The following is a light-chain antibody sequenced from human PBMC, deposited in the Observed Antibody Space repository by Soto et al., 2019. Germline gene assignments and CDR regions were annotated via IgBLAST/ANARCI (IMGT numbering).Light chain of an antibody. J-gene: IGLJ1*01. CDR1: SSDVGRYNY. CDR3: CSYAGSYTHV. CDR2: DVT. V-gene: IGLV2-11*01. Sequence: SALTQPRSVSGSPGQSVTISCTGTSSDVGRYNYVSWYQQHPGKAPKLIIYDVTKRPSGVPDRFSGSKSGNTASLTISGLQAEDEADYYCCSYAGSYTHVFGTGTKLTVL.